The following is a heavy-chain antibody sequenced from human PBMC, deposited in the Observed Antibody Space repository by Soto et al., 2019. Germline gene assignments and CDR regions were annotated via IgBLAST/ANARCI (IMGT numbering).Heavy chain of an antibody. V-gene: IGHV4-59*08. CDR2: IYYSGST. D-gene: IGHD1-26*01. Sequence: QVQLQESGPGLVKPSETLSLTCPVSGGSISSYYWSWIRQPPGKGLEWIGYIYYSGSTNYNPSLKSRVTISVDTSKNQFSRKLSSVTAADTAVYYCARRWGRTFDYWGQGTLVTVSS. CDR3: ARRWGRTFDY. J-gene: IGHJ4*02. CDR1: GGSISSYY.